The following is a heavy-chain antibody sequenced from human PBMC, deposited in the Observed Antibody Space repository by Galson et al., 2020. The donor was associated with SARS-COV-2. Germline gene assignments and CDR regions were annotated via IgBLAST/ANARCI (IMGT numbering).Heavy chain of an antibody. CDR1: GFTFDDYA. D-gene: IGHD3-9*01. Sequence: GGSLRLSCAVSGFTFDDYATHWVRQTPGKGLEWVSGISWNSGNIKYVDSVKGRFTISRDNAKNSLYLQMDSLRAEDTALYYCAKANYYDILSGVHGLDVWGQGTTVTVSS. CDR2: ISWNSGNI. V-gene: IGHV3-9*01. J-gene: IGHJ6*02. CDR3: AKANYYDILSGVHGLDV.